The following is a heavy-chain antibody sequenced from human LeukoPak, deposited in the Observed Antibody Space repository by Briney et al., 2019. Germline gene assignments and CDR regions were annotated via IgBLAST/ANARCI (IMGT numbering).Heavy chain of an antibody. CDR3: ARWVRGVIPSDAFDI. D-gene: IGHD3-10*01. Sequence: ASVKVSCKASGYTFTSYDIHWVRQATGQGLEWMGWMNPNCGNTGYAQKFQGRVTMTRNTSICTAYMELSGLRSEDTAVYYCARWVRGVIPSDAFDIWGQGTMVTVSS. CDR1: GYTFTSYD. V-gene: IGHV1-8*01. J-gene: IGHJ3*02. CDR2: MNPNCGNT.